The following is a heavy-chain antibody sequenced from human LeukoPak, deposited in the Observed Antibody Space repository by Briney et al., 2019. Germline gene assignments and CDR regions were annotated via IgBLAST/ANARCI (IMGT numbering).Heavy chain of an antibody. J-gene: IGHJ4*02. CDR2: ITGRGGGR. Sequence: GGSLRLSCAASGFTFSSYAMSWVRQAPGRGLEWVSSITGRGGGRFYADSVKGRFTISRDNSKNPLFLQLNSLRAKDTAVYSCAKRGARYYFDYRGQGTLVTVSS. V-gene: IGHV3-23*01. CDR3: AKRGARYYFDY. D-gene: IGHD3-10*01. CDR1: GFTFSSYA.